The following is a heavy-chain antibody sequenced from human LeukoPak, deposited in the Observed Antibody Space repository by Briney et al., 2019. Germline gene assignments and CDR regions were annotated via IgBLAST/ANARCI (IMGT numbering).Heavy chain of an antibody. V-gene: IGHV5-51*01. J-gene: IGHJ6*03. D-gene: IGHD3-10*01. CDR3: ARHGLAGYYYMDV. CDR2: IYPGDSDT. Sequence: GESLKISCKGSGYSFTSYWSGWVRQMPGKGLEWMGIIYPGDSDTRYSPSLQGQVTISDAKSLSTAYLQWSSLKASDTAMYYCARHGLAGYYYMDVWGKGTTVTVSS. CDR1: GYSFTSYW.